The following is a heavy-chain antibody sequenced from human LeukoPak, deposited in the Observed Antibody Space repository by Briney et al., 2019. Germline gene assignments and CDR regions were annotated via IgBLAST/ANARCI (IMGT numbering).Heavy chain of an antibody. CDR3: AKDPAGWTVAAPFQH. CDR2: ISYDGSNK. CDR1: GFTFSSYG. J-gene: IGHJ1*01. V-gene: IGHV3-30*18. Sequence: GGSLRLSCAASGFTFSSYGMHWVRQAPGKGLEWVAVISYDGSNKYHADSVKGRFTISRDNSKNTLYLQMNSLRAEDTAVYYCAKDPAGWTVAAPFQHWGQGTLVTVSS. D-gene: IGHD6-19*01.